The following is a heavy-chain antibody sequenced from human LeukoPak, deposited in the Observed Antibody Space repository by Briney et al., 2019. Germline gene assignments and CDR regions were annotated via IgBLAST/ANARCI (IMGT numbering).Heavy chain of an antibody. Sequence: SVKVSCKASGGTFSIYAISWVRQAPGQGLEWMGGIIPIFGTANYAQKFQGRVTITTDESTSTAYMELSSLRSEDTAVYYCARAYYSNDYYYYYMDVWGKGTTVTVSS. CDR2: IIPIFGTA. D-gene: IGHD4-11*01. J-gene: IGHJ6*03. CDR1: GGTFSIYA. V-gene: IGHV1-69*05. CDR3: ARAYYSNDYYYYYMDV.